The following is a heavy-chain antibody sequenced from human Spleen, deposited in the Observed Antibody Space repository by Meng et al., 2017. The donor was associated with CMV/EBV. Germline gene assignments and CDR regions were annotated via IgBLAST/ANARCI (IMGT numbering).Heavy chain of an antibody. J-gene: IGHJ4*02. D-gene: IGHD6-13*01. Sequence: VQLQERRAGLFKPSETLSLTCGVDGGSFSNYYWSWGRQFPGKGLEWIGEIHPSGSTYYNPSLKSRVTISVDTSKNQFSLKLSSVTAADTAVYYCARGAYSSSWTFDYWGQGTLVTVSS. V-gene: IGHV4-34*01. CDR3: ARGAYSSSWTFDY. CDR1: GGSFSNYY. CDR2: IHPSGST.